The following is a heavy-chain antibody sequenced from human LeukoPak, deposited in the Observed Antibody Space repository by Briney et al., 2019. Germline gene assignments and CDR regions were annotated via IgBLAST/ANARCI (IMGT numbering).Heavy chain of an antibody. J-gene: IGHJ4*02. CDR3: ASQAVTGDGGMGPDY. V-gene: IGHV3-23*01. D-gene: IGHD4-11*01. CDR2: ISGSGGST. CDR1: GFTFSSYA. Sequence: QAGGSLRLSCAASGFTFSSYAMSWVRQAPGKGLYWVSTISGSGGSTDYAESVKGRFTISRDNSKNTLYLQMNSLRAEDTAVYYCASQAVTGDGGMGPDYWGQGTLVTVSS.